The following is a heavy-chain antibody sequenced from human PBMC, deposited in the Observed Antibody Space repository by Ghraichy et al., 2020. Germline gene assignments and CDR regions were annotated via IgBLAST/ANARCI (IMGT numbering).Heavy chain of an antibody. CDR3: ARDPTHYDILTGYYHNLQYFDY. Sequence: GGSLRLSCAASGFTFSSYSMNWVRQAPGKGLEWVSSISSSSSYIYYADSVKGRFTISRDNAKNSLYLQMNSLRAEDTAVYYCARDPTHYDILTGYYHNLQYFDYWGQGTLVTVSS. J-gene: IGHJ4*02. D-gene: IGHD3-9*01. V-gene: IGHV3-21*01. CDR1: GFTFSSYS. CDR2: ISSSSSYI.